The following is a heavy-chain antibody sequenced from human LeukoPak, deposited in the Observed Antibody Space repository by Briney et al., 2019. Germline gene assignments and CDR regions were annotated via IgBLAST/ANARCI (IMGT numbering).Heavy chain of an antibody. V-gene: IGHV1-18*04. CDR3: ARDEDDY. CDR2: ISAYNGNT. J-gene: IGHJ4*02. Sequence: VASVTVSCKASGYTFTGYYMHWVRQAPGQGLEWMGWISAYNGNTNYAQKLQGRVTMTTDTSTSTAYMELRSLRSDDTAVYYCARDEDDYWGQGTLVTVSS. CDR1: GYTFTGYY.